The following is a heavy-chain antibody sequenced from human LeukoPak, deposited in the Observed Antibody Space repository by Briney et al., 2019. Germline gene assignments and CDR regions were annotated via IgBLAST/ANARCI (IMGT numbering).Heavy chain of an antibody. Sequence: KASETLSLTCTVSGYSISSSSYYWGWIRQPPGKGLEWIGSIYYSGSTYYNPSLKSRVTISVDTSKNQFSLKLSSVTAADTAVYYCAREAAPEEGYSPSAFDIWGQGTMVTVSS. V-gene: IGHV4-39*07. CDR3: AREAAPEEGYSPSAFDI. CDR2: IYYSGST. CDR1: GYSISSSSYY. J-gene: IGHJ3*02. D-gene: IGHD3-22*01.